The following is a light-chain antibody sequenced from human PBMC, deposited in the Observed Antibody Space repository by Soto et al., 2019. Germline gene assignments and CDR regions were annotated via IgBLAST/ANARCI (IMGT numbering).Light chain of an antibody. CDR2: DAS. CDR3: QQYNSYPWT. CDR1: QSISSW. V-gene: IGKV1-5*01. Sequence: DIPITQSPSTVSASVGDRVTITCRASQSISSWLAWYRQKPGKAPKLLIYDASSLESGVPSRFSGSGSGTEFTLTITSLQPDDFATYYCQQYNSYPWTFGQGT. J-gene: IGKJ1*01.